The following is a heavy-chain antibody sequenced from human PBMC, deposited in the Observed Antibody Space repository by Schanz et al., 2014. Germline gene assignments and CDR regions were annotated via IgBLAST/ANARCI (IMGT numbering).Heavy chain of an antibody. V-gene: IGHV3-23*04. D-gene: IGHD3-10*01. CDR2: ISGSGGST. CDR3: AKGRFGELSAFDI. J-gene: IGHJ3*02. Sequence: EVQVVESGGGLVQPGKSLRLSCAASGFTFSSYAMSWVRQAPGKGLEWVSAISGSGGSTYYADSVKGRFTISRDNSKNTLYLQMNSLRAEDTAVYYCAKGRFGELSAFDIWGQGTMVTVSS. CDR1: GFTFSSYA.